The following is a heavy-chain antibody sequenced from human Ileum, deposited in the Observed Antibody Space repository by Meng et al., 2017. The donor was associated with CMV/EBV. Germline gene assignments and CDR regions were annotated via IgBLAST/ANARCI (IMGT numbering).Heavy chain of an antibody. J-gene: IGHJ4*02. CDR3: VHRSYSGQDDY. CDR2: IYWDDDT. D-gene: IGHD5-12*01. Sequence: TLKESGPPLVKPTQTLTLTCTFSGFSFSTSKAGVGWIRLPPGKALEWLALIYWDDDTRYNPSLKTRLTITKDTSKNQVILTMTKMDPADTATYFCVHRSYSGQDDYWGQGALVTVSS. CDR1: GFSFSTSKAG. V-gene: IGHV2-5*02.